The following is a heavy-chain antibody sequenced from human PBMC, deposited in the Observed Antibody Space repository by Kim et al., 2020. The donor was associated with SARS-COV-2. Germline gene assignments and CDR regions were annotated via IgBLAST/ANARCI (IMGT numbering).Heavy chain of an antibody. V-gene: IGHV1-3*01. CDR1: GHTFTRDS. CDR3: LGGYYFDY. Sequence: ASVKVSCKTSGHTFTRDSIHWVRQAPGQGLEWMGGIDCGNGNTIYSQKFQGRATFTTDTSASTAYMELSSLRSEDSTVYYCLGGYYFDYWGQGTLVTVSS. J-gene: IGHJ4*02. CDR2: IDCGNGNT. D-gene: IGHD2-15*01.